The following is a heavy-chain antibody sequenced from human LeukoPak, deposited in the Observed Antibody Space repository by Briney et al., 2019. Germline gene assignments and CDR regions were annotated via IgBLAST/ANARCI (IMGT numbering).Heavy chain of an antibody. J-gene: IGHJ4*02. Sequence: PSETLSLTCTVSGGSISSSSYYWGWIRQPPGKGLEWIGSIYYSGSTYYNPSLKSRVTISVDTSKNQFSLKLSSVTAADTAVYYCARDGGYWRYHLPDYWGQGTLVTVSS. CDR1: GGSISSSSYY. V-gene: IGHV4-39*07. CDR3: ARDGGYWRYHLPDY. D-gene: IGHD3-10*01. CDR2: IYYSGST.